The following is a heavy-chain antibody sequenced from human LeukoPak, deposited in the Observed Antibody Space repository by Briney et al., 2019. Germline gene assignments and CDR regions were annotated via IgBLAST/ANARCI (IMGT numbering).Heavy chain of an antibody. J-gene: IGHJ4*02. D-gene: IGHD6-13*01. CDR1: GGSISSSSYY. CDR2: IYYSGST. V-gene: IGHV4-39*07. Sequence: SETLSLTCTVSGGSISSSSYYWGWIRQPPGKGLEWIGSIYYSGSTYYNPSLKSRVTISVDTSKNQFSPKLSSVTAADTAVYYCARGDIAAADNFDYWGQGTLVTVSS. CDR3: ARGDIAAADNFDY.